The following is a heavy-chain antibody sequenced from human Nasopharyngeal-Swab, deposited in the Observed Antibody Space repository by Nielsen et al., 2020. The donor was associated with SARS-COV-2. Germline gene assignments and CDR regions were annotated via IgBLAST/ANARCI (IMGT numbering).Heavy chain of an antibody. Sequence: ASVKVSCKASGYTFTSYYMHWVRQAPGQGLEWMGIINPSGGSTSYAQKFQGRVTMTRDTSTSTVYMELSSLRSDDTAVYYCARAPHYDYVWGSYRQSFNFDYWGQGTLVTVSS. V-gene: IGHV1-46*01. CDR1: GYTFTSYY. D-gene: IGHD3-16*02. J-gene: IGHJ4*02. CDR2: INPSGGST. CDR3: ARAPHYDYVWGSYRQSFNFDY.